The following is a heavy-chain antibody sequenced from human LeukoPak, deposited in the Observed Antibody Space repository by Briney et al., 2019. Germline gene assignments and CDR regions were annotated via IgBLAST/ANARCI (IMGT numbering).Heavy chain of an antibody. CDR1: GYTFAGYY. V-gene: IGHV1-2*06. J-gene: IGHJ4*02. CDR2: INPNSGGT. Sequence: GASVTVSCTASGYTFAGYYMHWVRQAPGQGLEWMGRINPNSGGTNYAQKFQGRVTMTRDTSISTAYMELSRLRSDDTAVYYCASLGDYYFDYWGQGTLVTVSS. CDR3: ASLGDYYFDY. D-gene: IGHD2-21*01.